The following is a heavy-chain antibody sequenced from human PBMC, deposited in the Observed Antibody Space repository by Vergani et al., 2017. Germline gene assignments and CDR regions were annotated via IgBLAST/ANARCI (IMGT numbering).Heavy chain of an antibody. CDR2: ISGSGGRT. CDR3: AKDGRVVTGYFDY. V-gene: IGHV3-23*04. J-gene: IGHJ4*02. D-gene: IGHD4-23*01. CDR1: GFTFSSYA. Sequence: VQLVESGGGVVQPGRSLRLSCAASGFTFSSYAMSWVRQAPGKGLEWGSAISGSGGRTYYADSVKGRFTISRDNSKNTRYLQMNSLRAEDTAVYYCAKDGRVVTGYFDYWGQGTLVTVSS.